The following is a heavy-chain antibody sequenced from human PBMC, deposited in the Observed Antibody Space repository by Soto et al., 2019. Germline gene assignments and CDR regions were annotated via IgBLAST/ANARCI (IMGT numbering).Heavy chain of an antibody. CDR1: GGSISSYY. CDR3: ATGRFSAMVRGVIMFDP. V-gene: IGHV4-59*01. Sequence: QVLLQESGPGLVKPSETLSLTCTVSGGSISSYYWNWIRQPPGKGLEWIGYIHYSGSTNYNPSLKSRVTISVDKSKNQFSLKLSSVTAADTAVYYCATGRFSAMVRGVIMFDPWGQGTLVTVSS. J-gene: IGHJ5*02. D-gene: IGHD3-10*01. CDR2: IHYSGST.